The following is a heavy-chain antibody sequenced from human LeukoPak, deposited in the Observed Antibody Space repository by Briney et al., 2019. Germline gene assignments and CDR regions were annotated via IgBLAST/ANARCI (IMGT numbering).Heavy chain of an antibody. CDR2: IYHSGST. CDR3: ARGHDSSGYFGENDAFDI. V-gene: IGHV4-30-2*01. Sequence: SETLSLTCAVSGGPISSGGYSWSWIRQPPGKGLEWIGYIYHSGSTYYNPSLKSRVTISVDRSKNQFSLKLSSVTAADTAVYYCARGHDSSGYFGENDAFDIWGQGTMVTVSS. J-gene: IGHJ3*02. D-gene: IGHD3-22*01. CDR1: GGPISSGGYS.